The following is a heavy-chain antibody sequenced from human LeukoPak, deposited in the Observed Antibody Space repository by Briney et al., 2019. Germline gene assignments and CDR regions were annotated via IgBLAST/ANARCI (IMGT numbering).Heavy chain of an antibody. V-gene: IGHV3-23*01. J-gene: IGHJ4*02. CDR2: ISGSGGST. CDR3: ARSRGPNTFGGVHDY. CDR1: GFTFSSYA. Sequence: GGSLRLSCAASGFTFSSYAMSWVRQAPGKGLEWVSAISGSGGSTYYADSVKGRFTISRDNSKNTLYLQMDSLRAEDTAVYYCARSRGPNTFGGVHDYWGQGTLVTVSS. D-gene: IGHD3-16*01.